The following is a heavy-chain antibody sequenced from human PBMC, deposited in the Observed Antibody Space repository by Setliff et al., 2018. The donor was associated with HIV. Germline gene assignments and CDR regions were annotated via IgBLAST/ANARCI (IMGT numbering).Heavy chain of an antibody. CDR1: GFAFSDNP. CDR2: IKSKTDGGTT. Sequence: PGGSLRLSCVASSGFAFSDNPMNWVRQAPGKGLEWVGRIKSKTDGGTTDYAAPVKGRFTISRDDSKNTLYLQMNSLKTEDTAVYYCTTDLLRLSLWFGELGELEDYWGQGTLVTVSS. J-gene: IGHJ4*02. V-gene: IGHV3-15*01. D-gene: IGHD3-10*01. CDR3: TTDLLRLSLWFGELGELEDY.